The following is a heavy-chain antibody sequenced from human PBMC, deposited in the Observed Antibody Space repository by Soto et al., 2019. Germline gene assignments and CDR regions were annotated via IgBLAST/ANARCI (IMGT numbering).Heavy chain of an antibody. CDR1: GFTVSSNY. Sequence: EVQLVESGGGLVQPGGSLRLSCAASGFTVSSNYMSWVRQAPGKGLEWVSVIYSGGSTYYADSVKGRFTISRDNSKNTLYLQVNRLRAEDTGVYYCAREPNRPFGELARYWYFDLWGRGTLVTVSS. CDR2: IYSGGST. J-gene: IGHJ2*01. CDR3: AREPNRPFGELARYWYFDL. D-gene: IGHD3-10*01. V-gene: IGHV3-66*01.